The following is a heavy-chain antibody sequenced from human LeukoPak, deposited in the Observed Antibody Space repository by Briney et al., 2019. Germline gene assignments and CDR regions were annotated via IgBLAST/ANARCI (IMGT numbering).Heavy chain of an antibody. CDR2: IYYSGST. Sequence: SETLSLTCTVSGGSISSSSYYWGWIRQPPGKGLEWIGSIYYSGSTYYNPSLKSRVTISVDTSKDQFSLKLSSVTAADTAVYYCARLPYSMGWFDPWGQGTLVTVSS. V-gene: IGHV4-39*01. CDR1: GGSISSSSYY. CDR3: ARLPYSMGWFDP. D-gene: IGHD6-13*01. J-gene: IGHJ5*02.